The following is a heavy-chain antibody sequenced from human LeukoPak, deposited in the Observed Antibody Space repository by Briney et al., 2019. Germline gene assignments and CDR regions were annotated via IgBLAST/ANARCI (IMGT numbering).Heavy chain of an antibody. V-gene: IGHV1-2*02. CDR3: ARGAHCTNGVCYLNWFDP. CDR1: GYTFTGYY. D-gene: IGHD2-8*01. J-gene: IGHJ5*02. Sequence: ASVKVSCKASGYTFTGYYMHWVRQAPGQGPEWMGWINPNSGGTNYAQKFQGRVTMTRDTSISTAYMELSRLRSDDTAVYYCARGAHCTNGVCYLNWFDPWGQGTLVTVSS. CDR2: INPNSGGT.